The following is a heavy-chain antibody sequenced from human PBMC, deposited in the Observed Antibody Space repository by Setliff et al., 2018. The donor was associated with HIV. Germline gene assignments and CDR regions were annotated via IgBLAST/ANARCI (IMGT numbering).Heavy chain of an antibody. D-gene: IGHD6-19*01. CDR3: AKSSGWYRGSDY. J-gene: IGHJ4*02. V-gene: IGHV3-9*01. Sequence: PGGSLRLSCAASGFTFDDYAMHWVRQAPGKGLEWVSGISWNSGSIGYADSVKGRFTISRDNAKNSLYLQMNSLRAEDTAVYYCAKSSGWYRGSDYWGQGTLVTVSS. CDR1: GFTFDDYA. CDR2: ISWNSGSI.